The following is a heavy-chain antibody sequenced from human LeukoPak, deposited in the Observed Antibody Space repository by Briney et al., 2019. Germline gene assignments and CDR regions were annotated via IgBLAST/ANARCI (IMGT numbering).Heavy chain of an antibody. D-gene: IGHD3-22*01. V-gene: IGHV3-9*01. CDR1: GFTFDDYA. Sequence: GGSLRLSCAASGFTFDDYATHWVRQAPGKGLEWVSGISWNSGSIGYADSVKGRFAISRDNSKNTLYLQMNTLRAEDTAVYYCAKDGWIPSYDNSGYKHWGQGTLVTVSS. J-gene: IGHJ1*01. CDR2: ISWNSGSI. CDR3: AKDGWIPSYDNSGYKH.